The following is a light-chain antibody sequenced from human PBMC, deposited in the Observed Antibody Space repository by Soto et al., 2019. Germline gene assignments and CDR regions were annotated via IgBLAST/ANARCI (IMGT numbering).Light chain of an antibody. CDR1: QSVSSSY. J-gene: IGKJ1*01. V-gene: IGKV3-20*01. CDR3: QQYGKT. Sequence: EIVLTHSPGTLSLSPGERATLYCRASQSVSSSYLAWYQQKPGQAPRLLIYGASSRATGIPDRFSGSGSGTDFTLTISRLEPEDFAVYYCQQYGKTFGQGTKVELK. CDR2: GAS.